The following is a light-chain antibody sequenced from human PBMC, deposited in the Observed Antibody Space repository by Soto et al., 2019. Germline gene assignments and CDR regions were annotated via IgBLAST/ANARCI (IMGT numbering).Light chain of an antibody. Sequence: EIVLTQSPDTLSLSPGERATLSCRASQSVGNNFLAWYQQKPGQAPRLLIYGASTRATAIPARFSGSGSGTEFTLTISSLQSEDFAVYYCQQYDNWPPWTFGQGTKVDIK. CDR3: QQYDNWPPWT. V-gene: IGKV3-15*01. CDR1: QSVGNNF. J-gene: IGKJ1*01. CDR2: GAS.